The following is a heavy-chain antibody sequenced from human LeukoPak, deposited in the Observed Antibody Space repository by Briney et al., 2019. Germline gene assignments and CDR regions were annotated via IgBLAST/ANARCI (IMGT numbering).Heavy chain of an antibody. CDR1: GFTFSSYA. CDR2: IKQDGSEK. D-gene: IGHD6-13*01. V-gene: IGHV3-7*01. CDR3: AREESSSSSFDY. Sequence: PGGSLRLSCAASGFTFSSYAMSWVRQAPGKGLEWVANIKQDGSEKYYVDSVKGRFTISRDNAKNSLYLQMNSLRAEDTAVYHCAREESSSSSFDYWGQGTLVTVSS. J-gene: IGHJ4*02.